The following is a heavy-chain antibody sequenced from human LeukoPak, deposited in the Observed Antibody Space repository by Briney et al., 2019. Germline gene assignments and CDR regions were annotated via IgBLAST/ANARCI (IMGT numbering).Heavy chain of an antibody. CDR1: GGSISSSSYY. Sequence: SETLSLTCTVSGGSISSSSYYWGWIRQPPGKGLEWIGSIYYSGSTYYNPSLKSRVTISVDTSKNQFSLKLSSVTAADTAVYYCAREGTMIVVVTTGIDYYYMDVWGKGTTVTVSS. CDR2: IYYSGST. J-gene: IGHJ6*03. V-gene: IGHV4-39*07. CDR3: AREGTMIVVVTTGIDYYYMDV. D-gene: IGHD3-22*01.